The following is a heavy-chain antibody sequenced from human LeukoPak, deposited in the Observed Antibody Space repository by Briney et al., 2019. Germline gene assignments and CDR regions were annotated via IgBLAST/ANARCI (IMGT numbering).Heavy chain of an antibody. CDR3: AKDLVGAVYYFVY. D-gene: IGHD1-26*01. J-gene: IGHJ4*02. Sequence: GGSLRLSCAASGFTFSSYAMSWVRQAPGKGLEWVSTISDSGGHTYYADSVKGRFTISRDNSKNTLYLQMNSLRAEDTAIYYCAKDLVGAVYYFVYWGQGTLVTVSS. CDR2: ISDSGGHT. V-gene: IGHV3-23*01. CDR1: GFTFSSYA.